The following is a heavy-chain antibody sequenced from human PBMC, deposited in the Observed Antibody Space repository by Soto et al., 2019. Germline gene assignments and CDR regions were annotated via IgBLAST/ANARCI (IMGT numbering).Heavy chain of an antibody. CDR2: ISGPGGTT. J-gene: IGHJ4*02. D-gene: IGHD2-15*01. CDR3: ATDSKPLSCAGGSCNPDHY. V-gene: IGHV3-23*01. CDR1: GFTFSIYS. Sequence: EVQLLESGGGLVQPGGSLRLSCAASGFTFSIYSMSWVRQAPGKGLEWVSVISGPGGTTYYADSLKGRFTISRDNSKNTLYLQMDSLRAEDTAVYYCATDSKPLSCAGGSCNPDHYGGQGTLVTVSS.